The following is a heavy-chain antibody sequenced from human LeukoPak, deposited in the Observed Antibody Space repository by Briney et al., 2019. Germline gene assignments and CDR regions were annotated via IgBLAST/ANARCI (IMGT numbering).Heavy chain of an antibody. CDR1: GFTFRIYT. Sequence: GGSLRLSCAASGFTFRIYTMTWVRQAPGKGLEWVSSISSSGSSMYYADSVKGRFTISRANAENSLYLRMNSLRAEDTAVYYCARGYSYGYQEDAFDIWGQGTMVTVSS. V-gene: IGHV3-21*01. D-gene: IGHD5-18*01. CDR3: ARGYSYGYQEDAFDI. J-gene: IGHJ3*02. CDR2: ISSSGSSM.